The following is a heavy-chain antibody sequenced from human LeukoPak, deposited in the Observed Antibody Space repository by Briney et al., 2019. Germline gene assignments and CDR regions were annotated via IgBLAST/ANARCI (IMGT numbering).Heavy chain of an antibody. Sequence: SETLSLTCAVYGGSFSGYYWSWIRQPPGKGLEWIGEINHSGSTNYNPSLKSRVTISVDTSKNQFSLKLSSVTAADTAVYYCARVDTATLHGAFDIWGQGTMVTVSS. V-gene: IGHV4-34*01. J-gene: IGHJ3*02. CDR2: INHSGST. CDR1: GGSFSGYY. D-gene: IGHD5-18*01. CDR3: ARVDTATLHGAFDI.